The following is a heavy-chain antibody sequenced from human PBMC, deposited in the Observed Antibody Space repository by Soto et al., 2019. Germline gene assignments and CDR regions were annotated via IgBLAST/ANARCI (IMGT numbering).Heavy chain of an antibody. D-gene: IGHD3-22*01. Sequence: SETLSLTCAVSGYSISTGFNWAWIRQPPGKGLEWIGSIYHSGSTYYNPSLKSRVTITVDTSKNQFSLKLSSVTAADTAVYYCARDLVYYDTSGYPSWGQGTLVTVSS. CDR2: IYHSGST. J-gene: IGHJ4*02. V-gene: IGHV4-38-2*02. CDR3: ARDLVYYDTSGYPS. CDR1: GYSISTGFN.